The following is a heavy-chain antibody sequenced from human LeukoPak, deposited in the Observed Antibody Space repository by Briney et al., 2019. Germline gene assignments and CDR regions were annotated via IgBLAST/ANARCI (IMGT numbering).Heavy chain of an antibody. D-gene: IGHD3-3*01. Sequence: PGGSLRLSCAASGFTFSRYWMHWVRQAPGTGLVWVSRIDIDGSSTSYADSVKGRFTISRDNAKNSLYLQMNSLRAEDTAVYYCARDLGQFGVVPLAVDWFDPWGQGTLVTVSS. CDR2: IDIDGSST. CDR1: GFTFSRYW. V-gene: IGHV3-74*01. J-gene: IGHJ5*02. CDR3: ARDLGQFGVVPLAVDWFDP.